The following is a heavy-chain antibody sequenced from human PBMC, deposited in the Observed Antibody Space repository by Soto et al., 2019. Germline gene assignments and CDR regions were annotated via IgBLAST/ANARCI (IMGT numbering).Heavy chain of an antibody. CDR3: ARDSWTLIAAAGTAERYFDY. J-gene: IGHJ4*02. D-gene: IGHD6-13*01. CDR2: INHSGST. CDR1: GGSFSGYY. Sequence: QVQLQQWGAGLLKPSETLSLTCAVYGGSFSGYYWSWIRQPPGKGLEWIGEINHSGSTNYNPSLKSRVTISVDTPKSQFSLKLSSVTAADTAVYYCARDSWTLIAAAGTAERYFDYWGQGTLVTVSS. V-gene: IGHV4-34*01.